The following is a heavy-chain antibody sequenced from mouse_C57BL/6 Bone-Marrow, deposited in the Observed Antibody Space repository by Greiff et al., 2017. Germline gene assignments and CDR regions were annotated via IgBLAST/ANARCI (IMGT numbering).Heavy chain of an antibody. Sequence: EVQLQQSGAELVRPGASVKLSCTASGFNIKDDYMHWVKQRPEQGLEWIGWIDPENGDTEYASKFQGKATITADTYSNTAYLQLSSLTSEDTAVYYCTKAYYSNLPYAMDYWGQGTSVTVAS. V-gene: IGHV14-4*01. CDR1: GFNIKDDY. J-gene: IGHJ4*01. CDR2: IDPENGDT. D-gene: IGHD2-5*01. CDR3: TKAYYSNLPYAMDY.